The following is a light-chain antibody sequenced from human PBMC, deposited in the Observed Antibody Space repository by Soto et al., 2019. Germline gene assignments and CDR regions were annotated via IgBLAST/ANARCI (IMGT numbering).Light chain of an antibody. CDR1: SSDVGGYNY. CDR2: DVS. J-gene: IGLJ3*02. V-gene: IGLV2-14*01. CDR3: SSYTSSSTGV. Sequence: QSALTQPASVSGSPGQSIAISCTGTSSDVGGYNYVSWYQQHPGKTPNLMIYDVSNRPSGVSNRVSGSKSGNTASLTSSGLQAEDEADYYCSSYTSSSTGVFGGGTKLTVL.